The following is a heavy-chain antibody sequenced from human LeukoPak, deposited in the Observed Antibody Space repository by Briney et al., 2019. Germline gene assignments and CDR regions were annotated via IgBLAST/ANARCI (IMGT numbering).Heavy chain of an antibody. CDR1: GFTFSDHY. J-gene: IGHJ4*02. CDR3: VRAHYYDSSGYSRYYFDY. V-gene: IGHV3-72*01. Sequence: GGSLRLSCAASGFTFSDHYMDWVRQAPGKGLEWVGRSRNKANSYTTEYAASVKGRFTISRDDSKNSLYLQMNSLKTEDTAVYYCVRAHYYDSSGYSRYYFDYWGQGALVTVSS. CDR2: SRNKANSYTT. D-gene: IGHD3-22*01.